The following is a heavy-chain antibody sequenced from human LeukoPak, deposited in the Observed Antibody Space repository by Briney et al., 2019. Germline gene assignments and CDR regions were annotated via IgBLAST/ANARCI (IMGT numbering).Heavy chain of an antibody. CDR1: GYTFTSYD. Sequence: ASVKVSCKASGYTFTSYDINWVRQATGQGLEWMGWMNPNSGNIGYAQKFQGRVTMTRNTSISTAYMELSSLRSEDTAVYYCARDRTYYDILTGYYYYYGMDVWGQGTTVTVSS. D-gene: IGHD3-9*01. J-gene: IGHJ6*02. CDR3: ARDRTYYDILTGYYYYYGMDV. V-gene: IGHV1-8*01. CDR2: MNPNSGNI.